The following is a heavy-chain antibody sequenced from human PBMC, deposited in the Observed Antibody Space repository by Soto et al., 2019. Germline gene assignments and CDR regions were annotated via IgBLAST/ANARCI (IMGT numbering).Heavy chain of an antibody. J-gene: IGHJ4*02. CDR3: ARGGTSMIVAKNFDY. CDR2: ISSGGITI. CDR1: GFTFSSYE. Sequence: GGSLRLSCTASGFTFSSYEMNWVRQAPGKGLEWVSYISSGGITIYYADSVKGRFTISRDNAENSLYLQVISLRAEDTAVYYCARGGTSMIVAKNFDYRGQGTLVTVSS. D-gene: IGHD3-22*01. V-gene: IGHV3-48*03.